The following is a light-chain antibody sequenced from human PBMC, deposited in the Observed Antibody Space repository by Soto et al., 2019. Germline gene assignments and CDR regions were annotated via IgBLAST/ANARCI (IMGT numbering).Light chain of an antibody. CDR1: QDINRW. CDR2: AAS. V-gene: IGKV1-12*01. Sequence: DIQMTQSPSSVSASVGDRVTITCRASQDINRWLAWYQQKPGKAPKLLIYAASSLHSGVPLRFSGSGSGTDFTFTISSLQPDDIATYFCQQAYSFPRAFGHGTKVDTK. CDR3: QQAYSFPRA. J-gene: IGKJ1*01.